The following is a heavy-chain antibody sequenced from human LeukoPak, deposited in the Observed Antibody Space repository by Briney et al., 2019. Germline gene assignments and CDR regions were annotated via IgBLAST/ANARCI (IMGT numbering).Heavy chain of an antibody. D-gene: IGHD6-13*01. V-gene: IGHV4-38-2*01. CDR2: IYHSGST. J-gene: IGHJ3*02. CDR3: ARFEQQRTNAFDI. CDR1: SYSISSGYY. Sequence: SETLSLTCAVSSYSISSGYYWGRIRQPPGKGLEWIGSIYHSGSTYYNPSLKSRVTISVDTSKNQFSLKLSSVTAADTAVYYCARFEQQRTNAFDIWGQGTMVTVSS.